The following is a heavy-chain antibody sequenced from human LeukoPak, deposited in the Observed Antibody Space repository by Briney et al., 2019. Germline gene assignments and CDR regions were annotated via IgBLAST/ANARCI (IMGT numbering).Heavy chain of an antibody. CDR1: GFTFSSYA. CDR2: IGVSSSST. CDR3: AKVTFTMSI. Sequence: GGSLRLSCAASGFTFSSYAMSWVRQAPGKGLEWVSTIGVSSSSTYYADSVKGRFTISRDNSKNTLYLQMNSLRAEDTAVYYCAKVTFTMSIWGQGTMVTVSS. D-gene: IGHD3-22*01. V-gene: IGHV3-23*01. J-gene: IGHJ3*02.